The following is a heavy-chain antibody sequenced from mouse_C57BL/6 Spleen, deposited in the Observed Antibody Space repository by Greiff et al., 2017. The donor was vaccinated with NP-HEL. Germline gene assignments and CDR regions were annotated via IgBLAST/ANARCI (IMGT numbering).Heavy chain of an antibody. CDR3: ANYGYLYAMDY. Sequence: VQLQQPGAELVKPGASVKLSCKASGYTFTSYWMQWVKQRPGQGLEWIGEIDPSDSYTNYNQKFKGKATLTVDTSSSTAYMQLSSLTSEDSAVYYCANYGYLYAMDYWGQGTSVTVSS. J-gene: IGHJ4*01. D-gene: IGHD2-2*01. CDR2: IDPSDSYT. V-gene: IGHV1-50*01. CDR1: GYTFTSYW.